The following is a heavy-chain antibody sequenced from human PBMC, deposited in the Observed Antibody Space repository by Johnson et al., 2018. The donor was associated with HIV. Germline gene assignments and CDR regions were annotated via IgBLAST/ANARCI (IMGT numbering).Heavy chain of an antibody. V-gene: IGHV3-30*04. Sequence: QVQLVESGGGVVQPGRSLRLSCAASGFTFSSYAMHWVRQAPGKGLEWVAVISYDGSNKYYADSVKGRFTISRDNAKNTLYLQMDSLRAEDTAVYYCARGDPPNVFDIWGQGTMVTVSS. CDR2: ISYDGSNK. J-gene: IGHJ3*02. CDR1: GFTFSSYA. CDR3: ARGDPPNVFDI.